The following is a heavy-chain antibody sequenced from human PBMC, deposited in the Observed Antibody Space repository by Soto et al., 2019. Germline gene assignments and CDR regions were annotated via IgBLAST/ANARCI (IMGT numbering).Heavy chain of an antibody. V-gene: IGHV3-74*03. CDR1: GFTFTNYW. CDR2: ISSDGTMT. CDR3: ARVEQLALFQK. J-gene: IGHJ4*02. Sequence: GGSLRLSCTASGFTFTNYWMHWVRQAPGKGPVWVSRISSDGTMTTYADSVKGRFIISRDNAKNTVYLQMNSLRAEDTAMYYCARVEQLALFQKWGLGTLVTVSS. D-gene: IGHD6-6*01.